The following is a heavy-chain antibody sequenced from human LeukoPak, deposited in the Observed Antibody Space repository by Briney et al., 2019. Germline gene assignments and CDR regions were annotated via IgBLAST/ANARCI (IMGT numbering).Heavy chain of an antibody. CDR1: GFIFGTYA. CDR3: AKSRRSAADDAFDS. CDR2: ISGSGGTT. Sequence: GSLRLSCAASGFIFGTYAVTWVRQAPGKGLEWVSAISGSGGTTNYADSVKGRFTISRDNSKNTLFLQMNSLRAEDTAVYFCAKSRRSAADDAFDSWGQGTMVT. D-gene: IGHD6-13*01. J-gene: IGHJ3*01. V-gene: IGHV3-23*01.